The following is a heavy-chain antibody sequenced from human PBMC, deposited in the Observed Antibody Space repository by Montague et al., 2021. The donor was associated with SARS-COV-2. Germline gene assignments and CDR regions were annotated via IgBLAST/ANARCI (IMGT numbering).Heavy chain of an antibody. CDR3: ARDPRYSLSWSFDY. D-gene: IGHD6-13*01. CDR2: TYYRSRWYY. J-gene: IGHJ4*02. Sequence: CAISGDSVSSNPAAWNWIRQSPSRGLEWLGRTYYRSRWYYDYAVSVKSRMTISPDTSKNQFSLQPSSVTPEDRAVNYCARDPRYSLSWSFDYWGQGTLVTVSS. CDR1: GDSVSSNPAA. V-gene: IGHV6-1*01.